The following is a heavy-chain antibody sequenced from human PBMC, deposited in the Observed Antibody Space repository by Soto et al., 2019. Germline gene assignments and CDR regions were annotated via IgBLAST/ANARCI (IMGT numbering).Heavy chain of an antibody. V-gene: IGHV1-69*13. J-gene: IGHJ6*02. D-gene: IGHD2-2*02. CDR3: ASADIVVVPAAIIRGHYYYGMDV. Sequence: ASVKVSCKASGGTFSSYAISWVRQAPGQGLEWMGGIIPIFGTANYAQKFQGRVTITADESTSTAYMELSSLRSEDTAVYYCASADIVVVPAAIIRGHYYYGMDVWGQGTTVTVSS. CDR1: GGTFSSYA. CDR2: IIPIFGTA.